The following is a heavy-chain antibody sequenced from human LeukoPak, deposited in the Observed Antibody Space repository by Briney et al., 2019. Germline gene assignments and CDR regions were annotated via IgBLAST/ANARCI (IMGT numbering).Heavy chain of an antibody. CDR3: ARGRKYSYGYRVNELGSGYFDN. CDR1: GGPISSSSYY. Sequence: SETLSLTCTVSGGPISSSSYYWGWIRQPPGKGLEWIGSIYYSGSTYYNPSLKSRVTISVGTSKNQFSLKLSSVTAADTAVYYCARGRKYSYGYRVNELGSGYFDNWGQGTLVTVSS. D-gene: IGHD5-18*01. J-gene: IGHJ4*02. CDR2: IYYSGST. V-gene: IGHV4-39*07.